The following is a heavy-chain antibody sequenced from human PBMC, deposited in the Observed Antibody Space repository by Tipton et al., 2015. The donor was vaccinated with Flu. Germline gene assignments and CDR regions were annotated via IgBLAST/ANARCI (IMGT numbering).Heavy chain of an antibody. CDR2: MYTNGGS. CDR3: ARVSPGVESWFDP. J-gene: IGHJ5*02. D-gene: IGHD3-3*01. CDR1: GDSIGSYY. V-gene: IGHV4-4*07. Sequence: TLSLTCNISGDSIGSYYYSWIRQPAGKGLEWLGRMYTNGGSTYNPSLKNRVTMSIDTSTNQFSLRLISVTAADTAVYYCARVSPGVESWFDPWGQGTLVTVSS.